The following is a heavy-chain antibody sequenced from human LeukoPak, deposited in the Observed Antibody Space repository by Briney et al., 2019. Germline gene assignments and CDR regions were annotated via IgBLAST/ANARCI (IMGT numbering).Heavy chain of an antibody. Sequence: GGSLRLSCAASGFTFSSYWMHWVRQAPGKGLVWVSRLNSDGSITNYADSVKGRFTISRDNAKNTLYLQMESLRAEDTVVYFCARGNYYEYWGQGTLVTVSS. V-gene: IGHV3-74*01. CDR3: ARGNYYEY. CDR1: GFTFSSYW. J-gene: IGHJ4*02. CDR2: LNSDGSIT.